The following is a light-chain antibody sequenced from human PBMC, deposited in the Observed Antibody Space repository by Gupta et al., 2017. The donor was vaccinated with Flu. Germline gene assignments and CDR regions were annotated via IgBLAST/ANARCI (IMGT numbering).Light chain of an antibody. CDR3: YSRDSSDKHNCV. CDR2: EDS. J-gene: IGLJ1*01. Sequence: SYELTQPPSVSVSPGQTARITCCGDALPKKYGYWYQQKSGQAPVVVIYEDSKRPSGIPERFSGSSSGTMATLTISGAQVEDEGDHYCYSRDSSDKHNCVFGTGTKVTVL. CDR1: ALPKKY. V-gene: IGLV3-10*01.